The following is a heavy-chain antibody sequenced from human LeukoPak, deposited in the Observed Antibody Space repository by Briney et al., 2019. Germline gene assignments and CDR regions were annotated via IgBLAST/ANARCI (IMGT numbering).Heavy chain of an antibody. J-gene: IGHJ3*01. CDR2: IYTSGST. CDR1: GGSVNGGSFF. D-gene: IGHD3-22*01. V-gene: IGHV4-61*02. CDR3: ARSYYYNSKEAFDV. Sequence: PSETLSLTCTVSGGSVNGGSFFYNWIRQPAGKGLEWIGRIYTSGSTDSNPSLKSRVAISRDTSKNQFSLNLSAVTAADTAVYYCARSYYYNSKEAFDVWGQGTLVIVSS.